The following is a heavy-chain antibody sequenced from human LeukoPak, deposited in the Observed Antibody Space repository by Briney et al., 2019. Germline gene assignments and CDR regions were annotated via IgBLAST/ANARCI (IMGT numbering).Heavy chain of an antibody. J-gene: IGHJ6*03. CDR2: ISYDGSDT. CDR1: GFTFNNYA. Sequence: GRSLRLSCAASGFTFNNYAIHWVRQAPGKGLEWVAVISYDGSDTYYADSVKGRFTISRDNSKNTLYLQMNSLRAEDTAVYYCARDPGYTSSGYYYHYYMDVWGKGTTVTVSS. D-gene: IGHD6-19*01. V-gene: IGHV3-30*04. CDR3: ARDPGYTSSGYYYHYYMDV.